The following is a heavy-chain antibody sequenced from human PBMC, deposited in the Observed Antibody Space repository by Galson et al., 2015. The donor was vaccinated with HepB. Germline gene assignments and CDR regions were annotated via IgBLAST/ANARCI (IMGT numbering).Heavy chain of an antibody. CDR1: GFTFSSYG. Sequence: SLRLSCAASGFTFSSYGMHWVRQAPGKGLEWVAVIWYDGSNKYYADSVKGRFTISRENAKNSLYLQMNSLRAGDTAVYYCARDQGSGWYDYWGQGTLVTVSS. CDR2: IWYDGSNK. J-gene: IGHJ4*02. V-gene: IGHV3-33*08. CDR3: ARDQGSGWYDY. D-gene: IGHD6-19*01.